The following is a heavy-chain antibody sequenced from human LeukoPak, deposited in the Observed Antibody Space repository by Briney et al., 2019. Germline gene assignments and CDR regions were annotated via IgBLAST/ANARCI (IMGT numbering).Heavy chain of an antibody. CDR3: AKVRYFDNYYFDY. J-gene: IGHJ4*02. V-gene: IGHV3-30*04. CDR1: GFTFSSYA. CDR2: ISYDGSNK. D-gene: IGHD3-9*01. Sequence: GGSLRLSCAASGFTFSSYAMHWVRQAPGKGLEWVAVISYDGSNKYYADSVKGRFTISRDNSKNTLYLQMNSLRAEDTAVYYCAKVRYFDNYYFDYWGQGTLVTVSS.